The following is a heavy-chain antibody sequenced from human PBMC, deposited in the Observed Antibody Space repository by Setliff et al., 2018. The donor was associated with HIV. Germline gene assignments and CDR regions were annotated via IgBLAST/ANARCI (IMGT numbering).Heavy chain of an antibody. J-gene: IGHJ3*02. Sequence: AGGSLRLSCAASGFGFSGYFMSWIRQTPRKGLEWISYIGYSGTPIYYADSVKDRFTISRDNAENSLYLEMNSLRAEDTAVYYCARGAGGNSLSAFDIWGQGTMVTVSS. CDR1: GFGFSGYF. D-gene: IGHD2-21*01. CDR3: ARGAGGNSLSAFDI. V-gene: IGHV3-11*04. CDR2: IGYSGTPI.